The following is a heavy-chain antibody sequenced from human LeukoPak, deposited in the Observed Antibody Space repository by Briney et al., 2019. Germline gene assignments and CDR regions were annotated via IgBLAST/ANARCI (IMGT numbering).Heavy chain of an antibody. Sequence: SETLSLTCTVSGGSISSYYWSWIRQPAGKGLEWIGRIYTSGSTNYNPSLKSRVTMSVDTSKNQFSLNLTSVTAADTAVYYCARGPSTIWFDPWGQGTLVTVSS. CDR1: GGSISSYY. CDR2: IYTSGST. J-gene: IGHJ5*02. V-gene: IGHV4-4*07. CDR3: ARGPSTIWFDP. D-gene: IGHD2-2*01.